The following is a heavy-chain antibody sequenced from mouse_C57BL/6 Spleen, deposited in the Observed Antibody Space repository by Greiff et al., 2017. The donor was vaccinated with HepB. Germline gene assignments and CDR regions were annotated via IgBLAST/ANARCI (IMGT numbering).Heavy chain of an antibody. CDR3: ARWATGTFDY. CDR1: GYAFSSSW. J-gene: IGHJ2*01. Sequence: QVQLQQSGPELVKPGASVKISCKASGYAFSSSWMNWVKQRPGKGLEWIGRIYPGDGDTNYNGKFKGKATLTADKSSSTAYMQLSSLTSEDSAVYFCARWATGTFDYWGQGTTLTVSS. D-gene: IGHD4-1*01. CDR2: IYPGDGDT. V-gene: IGHV1-82*01.